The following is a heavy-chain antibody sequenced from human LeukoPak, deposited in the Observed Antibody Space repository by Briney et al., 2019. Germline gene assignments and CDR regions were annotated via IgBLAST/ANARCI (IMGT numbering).Heavy chain of an antibody. CDR2: IYHSGST. Sequence: SETLSLTCAVSGGSISSGGYSWSWIRQPPGKGLEWIGYIYHSGSTYYNPSLKSRVTISVDRSKNQISLNLTSVTAADTAVYYCAKSFSGTYPDLDYWGQGTLVTVSS. D-gene: IGHD3-10*01. J-gene: IGHJ4*02. CDR1: GGSISSGGYS. CDR3: AKSFSGTYPDLDY. V-gene: IGHV4-30-2*01.